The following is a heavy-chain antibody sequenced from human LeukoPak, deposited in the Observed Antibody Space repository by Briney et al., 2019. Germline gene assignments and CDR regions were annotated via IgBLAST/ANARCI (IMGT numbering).Heavy chain of an antibody. CDR1: GYTFTSYG. Sequence: RASVKVSCKASGYTFTSYGISWVRQAPGQGLEWMGWISAYNGNTNYAQKLQGRVTMTTETSTSTAYMELRSLRSDDTAVYYCAKPAVAGTIRNWFDPWGQGTLVTVSS. CDR3: AKPAVAGTIRNWFDP. J-gene: IGHJ5*02. D-gene: IGHD6-19*01. V-gene: IGHV1-18*01. CDR2: ISAYNGNT.